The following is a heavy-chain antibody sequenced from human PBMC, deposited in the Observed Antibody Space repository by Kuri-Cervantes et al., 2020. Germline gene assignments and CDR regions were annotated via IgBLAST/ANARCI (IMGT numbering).Heavy chain of an antibody. Sequence: GESLKISCAASGCTFSSYAMHWVRQAPGKGLEWVAVISYDGSNKYYADSVKGRFTVSRDNSKNTLYLQMNSLRPEDTAVYYCSRDFFALGDYGGNSMSYFDYWGQGTLVTVSS. D-gene: IGHD4-23*01. J-gene: IGHJ4*02. CDR3: SRDFFALGDYGGNSMSYFDY. V-gene: IGHV3-30-3*01. CDR2: ISYDGSNK. CDR1: GCTFSSYA.